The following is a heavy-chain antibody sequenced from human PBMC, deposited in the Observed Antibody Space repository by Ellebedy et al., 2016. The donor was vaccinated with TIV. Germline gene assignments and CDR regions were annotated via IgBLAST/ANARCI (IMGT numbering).Heavy chain of an antibody. CDR3: AKVPVGFCSTGPCSYFDD. D-gene: IGHD2-8*02. CDR1: GFTFSNYA. Sequence: GESLKISCAASGFTFSNYAMHWARQAPAKGMEWVAVISDDGSKSYYVDSVKGRFTISRDDSKKTLYLELNSLRPEDAAVYYCAKVPVGFCSTGPCSYFDDWGLGTLVTVSS. V-gene: IGHV3-30*18. J-gene: IGHJ4*02. CDR2: ISDDGSKS.